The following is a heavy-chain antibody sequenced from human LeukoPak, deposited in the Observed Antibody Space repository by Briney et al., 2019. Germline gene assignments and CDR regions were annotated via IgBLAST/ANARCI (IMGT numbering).Heavy chain of an antibody. CDR1: GYTSTSYG. CDR3: ARDQSIAAAGTSDY. J-gene: IGHJ4*02. D-gene: IGHD6-13*01. V-gene: IGHV1-18*01. CDR2: ISAYNGNT. Sequence: ASVKVSCKASGYTSTSYGISWVRQAPGQGLEWMGWISAYNGNTNYAQKLQGRVTMTTDTSTSTAYMELRSLRSDDTAVYYCARDQSIAAAGTSDYWGQGTLVTVSS.